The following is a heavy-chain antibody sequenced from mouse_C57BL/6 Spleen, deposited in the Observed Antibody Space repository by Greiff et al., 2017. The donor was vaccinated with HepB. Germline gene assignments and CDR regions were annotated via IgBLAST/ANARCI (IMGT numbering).Heavy chain of an antibody. D-gene: IGHD1-1*01. CDR2: IYPGGGYT. Sequence: QVHVKQSGAELVRPGTSVKMSCKASGYTFTNYWIGWAKQRPGHGLEWIGDIYPGGGYTNYNEKFKGKATLTADKSSSTAYMQFSSLTSEDSAIYYCASNYGRYWGQGTTLTVSS. CDR1: GYTFTNYW. CDR3: ASNYGRY. V-gene: IGHV1-63*01. J-gene: IGHJ2*01.